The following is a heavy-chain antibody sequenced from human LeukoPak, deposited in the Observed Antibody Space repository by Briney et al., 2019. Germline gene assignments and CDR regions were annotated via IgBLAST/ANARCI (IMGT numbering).Heavy chain of an antibody. CDR3: ARAQDTAMVT. Sequence: SETLSLTCTVSGGSISSHYWSWIRQPPGKGLEWIGYIYYSGSTNYNPSLKSRVTISVDTSKNQFSLKLSSVTAADTAVYYCARAQDTAMVTWGQGTLITVSS. CDR2: IYYSGST. J-gene: IGHJ5*02. D-gene: IGHD5-18*01. CDR1: GGSISSHY. V-gene: IGHV4-59*11.